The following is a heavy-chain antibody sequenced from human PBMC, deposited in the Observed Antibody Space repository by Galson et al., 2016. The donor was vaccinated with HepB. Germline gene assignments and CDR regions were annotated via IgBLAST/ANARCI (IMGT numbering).Heavy chain of an antibody. D-gene: IGHD1-26*01. CDR2: YYYSGST. CDR1: GGSISGTAYY. Sequence: SETLSLTCTVSGGSISGTAYYWGWIRQPPGKGLEWIGSYYYSGSTYYKPSLKSRVTISVDMSKNQFSLKVNPVTAADTAVYYCASGRPKYTGRDNWFDPWGQGTLVTVSS. J-gene: IGHJ5*02. V-gene: IGHV4-39*01. CDR3: ASGRPKYTGRDNWFDP.